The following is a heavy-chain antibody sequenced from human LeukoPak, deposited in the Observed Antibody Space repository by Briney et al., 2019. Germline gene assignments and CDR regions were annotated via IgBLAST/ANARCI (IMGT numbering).Heavy chain of an antibody. Sequence: YGXSFSGYYWSWIRQPPGKGLEXXGEINHSGSTNYNPSLKSRVTISVDTSKNQFSLKLSSVTAADTAVYYCARVRGYSYGYLDYWGQGTLVTVSS. CDR2: INHSGST. D-gene: IGHD5-18*01. CDR3: ARVRGYSYGYLDY. CDR1: GXSFSGYY. V-gene: IGHV4-34*01. J-gene: IGHJ4*02.